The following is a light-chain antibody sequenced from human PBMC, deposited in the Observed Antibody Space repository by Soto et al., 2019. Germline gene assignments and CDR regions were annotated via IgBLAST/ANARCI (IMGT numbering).Light chain of an antibody. J-gene: IGLJ3*02. V-gene: IGLV2-14*01. Sequence: QSALTQPASVSGSPGQSITISCTGTSSDVGGYNYVSWYQQYPGKAPKLMIFDVSNRPSGVSDRFSGSKSGSTAFLTISGLQAEGEADYYCSSYTSSSTRLFGGGTKLTVL. CDR3: SSYTSSSTRL. CDR1: SSDVGGYNY. CDR2: DVS.